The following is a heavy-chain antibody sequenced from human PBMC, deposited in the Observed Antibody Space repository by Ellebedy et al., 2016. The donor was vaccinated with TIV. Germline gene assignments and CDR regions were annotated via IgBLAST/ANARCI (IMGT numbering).Heavy chain of an antibody. CDR1: GGSISSGGYS. V-gene: IGHV4-30-2*01. J-gene: IGHJ4*02. Sequence: SETLSLXXAVSGGSISSGGYSWSWIRQPPGKGLEWIGYIYHSGSTYYNPSLKSRVAISVDRSKNQFSLKLSSVTAADTAVYYCARDLTGYDIFDYWGQGTLVTVSS. CDR3: ARDLTGYDIFDY. D-gene: IGHD5-12*01. CDR2: IYHSGST.